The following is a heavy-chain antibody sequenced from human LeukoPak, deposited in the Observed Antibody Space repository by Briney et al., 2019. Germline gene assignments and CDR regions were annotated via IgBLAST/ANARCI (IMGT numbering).Heavy chain of an antibody. V-gene: IGHV1-69*05. D-gene: IGHD4-11*01. Sequence: ASVKVSCKASGGTFSSYAISWVRQAPGQGLEWMGGIIPIFGTANYAQKFQGRVTITTDESTSTAYMELSSLRSEGTAVYYCARSDSNYPGYYYYYMDVWGKGTTVTVSS. CDR3: ARSDSNYPGYYYYYMDV. CDR2: IIPIFGTA. CDR1: GGTFSSYA. J-gene: IGHJ6*03.